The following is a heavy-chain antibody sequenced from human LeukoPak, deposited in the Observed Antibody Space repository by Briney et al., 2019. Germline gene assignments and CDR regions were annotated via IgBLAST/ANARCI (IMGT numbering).Heavy chain of an antibody. CDR2: VDPEDGET. CDR1: GYTFTDYY. Sequence: ASVKVSCKXSGYTFTDYYMHWVQQSPGKGLEWMGLVDPEDGETIYAEKFQGRVTITADTSTDTAYMELSSLRSEDTAVYYCATGVWGSYRYTIDYWGQGTLVTVSS. J-gene: IGHJ4*02. V-gene: IGHV1-69-2*01. CDR3: ATGVWGSYRYTIDY. D-gene: IGHD3-16*02.